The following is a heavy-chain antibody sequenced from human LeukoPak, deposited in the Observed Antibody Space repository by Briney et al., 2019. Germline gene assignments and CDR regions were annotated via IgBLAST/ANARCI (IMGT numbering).Heavy chain of an antibody. Sequence: KTSETLSLTCTVSGGSISRYYWSWIRQPPGKGREWIGYIYYSGSTNYNPSLKSRVTISVDTSKNQFSLKLSSVTDADTAVYYCASQGRDTIFGVVRGGHFDYWGQGTLVTVSS. D-gene: IGHD3-3*01. V-gene: IGHV4-59*01. CDR1: GGSISRYY. CDR2: IYYSGST. J-gene: IGHJ4*02. CDR3: ASQGRDTIFGVVRGGHFDY.